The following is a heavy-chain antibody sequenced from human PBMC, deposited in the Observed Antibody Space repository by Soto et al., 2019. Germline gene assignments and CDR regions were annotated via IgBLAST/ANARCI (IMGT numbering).Heavy chain of an antibody. D-gene: IGHD2-8*01. J-gene: IGHJ6*02. CDR1: GFTFSGSA. V-gene: IGHV3-73*02. CDR3: TRYGDYYYRMDV. Sequence: EVQLVESGGGLVQPGGSLKLSCAASGFTFSGSAMHWVRQATGKGLEWVGRIRSKANSYATAYAASVKGRLTISRDDSKNTAYLQMNSLKPEDTAVYYCTRYGDYYYRMDVWGQGTTVTLSS. CDR2: IRSKANSYAT.